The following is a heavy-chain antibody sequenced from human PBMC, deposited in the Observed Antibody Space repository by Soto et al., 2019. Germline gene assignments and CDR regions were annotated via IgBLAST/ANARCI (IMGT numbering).Heavy chain of an antibody. D-gene: IGHD6-19*01. J-gene: IGHJ4*02. CDR1: GDSISSSY. CDR3: ARQQWLELSFDS. Sequence: SETLSLTCHVSGDSISSSYWSWIRQPPGKGLEWIGYMYYSGSTYYNPSLKSRVTISLDTSRKQFSLKLSTVTAADTAVYYCARQQWLELSFDSWGQGALVTVS. CDR2: MYYSGST. V-gene: IGHV4-59*01.